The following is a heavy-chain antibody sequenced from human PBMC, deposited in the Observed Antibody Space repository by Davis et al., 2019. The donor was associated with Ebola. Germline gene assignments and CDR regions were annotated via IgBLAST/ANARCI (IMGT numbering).Heavy chain of an antibody. V-gene: IGHV1-18*01. J-gene: IGHJ6*02. CDR3: ARYFARPRYYYYGMDV. CDR1: GYTFTSYG. Sequence: AASVKVSCKASGYTFTSYGISWVRQAPGQGLEWMGWISAYNGNTNYAQKLQGRVTMTTDTSTSTAYMELRSLRSDDTAVYYCARYFARPRYYYYGMDVWGQGTTVTVSS. CDR2: ISAYNGNT. D-gene: IGHD6-6*01.